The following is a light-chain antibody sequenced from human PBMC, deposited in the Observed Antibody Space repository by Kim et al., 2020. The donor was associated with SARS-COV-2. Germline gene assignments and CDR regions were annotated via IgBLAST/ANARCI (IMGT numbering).Light chain of an antibody. Sequence: VTISCTRSSGRIASSDVQWYQQHQGSAPTAVIYEDNQRPSGVPDRFSGSSDSASNSASLTISGLKTEDEADYYCQSYDSSNRYVFGTGTKVTVL. CDR1: SGRIASSD. CDR3: QSYDSSNRYV. CDR2: EDN. J-gene: IGLJ1*01. V-gene: IGLV6-57*03.